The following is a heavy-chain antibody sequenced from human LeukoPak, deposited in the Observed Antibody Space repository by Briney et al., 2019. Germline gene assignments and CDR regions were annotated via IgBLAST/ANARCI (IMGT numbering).Heavy chain of an antibody. D-gene: IGHD3-10*01. Sequence: GGSLRLSCAASGFTFSSYGMHWVRQAPGKGLEWVAFIRYDGSNKYYADSVKGRFTISRVNSKNTLYLQMNSLRAEDTAVYYCAKDLDYYGSGTYPTDYWGQGTLVTVSS. V-gene: IGHV3-30*02. CDR1: GFTFSSYG. CDR2: IRYDGSNK. CDR3: AKDLDYYGSGTYPTDY. J-gene: IGHJ4*02.